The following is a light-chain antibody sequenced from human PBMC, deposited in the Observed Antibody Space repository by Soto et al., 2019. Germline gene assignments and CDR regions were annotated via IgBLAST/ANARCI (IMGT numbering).Light chain of an antibody. CDR1: QGISSN. J-gene: IGKJ5*01. Sequence: HLTQSPSSLSASVVDRVTITCRASQGISSNLAWYQQKPGRAPKLLIYAASTLQSGVPSRFSGSGSGTDFTLTIGSLQPEDFATYYCQQLNSYLITFGQGTRLEIK. CDR2: AAS. CDR3: QQLNSYLIT. V-gene: IGKV1-9*01.